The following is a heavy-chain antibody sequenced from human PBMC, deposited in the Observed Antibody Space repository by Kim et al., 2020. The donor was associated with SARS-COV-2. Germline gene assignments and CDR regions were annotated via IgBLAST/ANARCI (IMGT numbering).Heavy chain of an antibody. V-gene: IGHV1-3*01. CDR3: ARDDSSGYYLLDY. D-gene: IGHD3-22*01. Sequence: KYSQKFPGRVTSTRDTSASTAYMELSSLRSEDTAVYYCARDDSSGYYLLDYWGQGTLVTVSS. J-gene: IGHJ4*02.